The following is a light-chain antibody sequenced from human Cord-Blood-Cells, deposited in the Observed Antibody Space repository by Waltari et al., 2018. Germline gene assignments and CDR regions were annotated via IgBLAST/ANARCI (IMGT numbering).Light chain of an antibody. J-gene: IGLJ1*01. V-gene: IGLV2-14*01. CDR2: DVS. CDR3: SSYTSSSTRV. Sequence: QSALTQPASVSGSPGQSITISCTGTSSDVGGYNYVSWYQQHPGKAPKLMIYDVSHRPAGVSMRYAGSKSGNTASLTICGLQAEDEADYSCSSYTSSSTRVFGTGTKVTVL. CDR1: SSDVGGYNY.